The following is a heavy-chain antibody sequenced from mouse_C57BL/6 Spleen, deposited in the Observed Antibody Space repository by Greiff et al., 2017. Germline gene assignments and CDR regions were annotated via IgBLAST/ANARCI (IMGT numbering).Heavy chain of an antibody. V-gene: IGHV1-39*01. CDR2: INPNYGTT. CDR3: ARSGGWLPHYAMDY. D-gene: IGHD2-3*01. J-gene: IGHJ4*01. CDR1: GYSFTDYN. Sequence: VQLKESGPELVKPGASVKISCKASGYSFTDYNMNWVKQSNGKSLEWIGVINPNYGTTSYNQKFKGKATLTVDQSSSTAYMQLNSLTSEDSAVYYCARSGGWLPHYAMDYWGQGTSVTVSS.